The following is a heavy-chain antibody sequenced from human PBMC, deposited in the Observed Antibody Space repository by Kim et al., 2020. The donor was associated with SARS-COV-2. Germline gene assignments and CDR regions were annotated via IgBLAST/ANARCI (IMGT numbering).Heavy chain of an antibody. CDR3: ASTITFGGDAFDI. J-gene: IGHJ3*02. V-gene: IGHV4-34*01. D-gene: IGHD3-10*01. CDR2: INHSGST. Sequence: SETLSLTCAVYGGSFSGYYWSWIRQPPGKGLEWIGEINHSGSTNYNPSLKSRVTISVDTSKNQFSLKLSSVTAADTAVYYCASTITFGGDAFDIWGQGTMVTVSS. CDR1: GGSFSGYY.